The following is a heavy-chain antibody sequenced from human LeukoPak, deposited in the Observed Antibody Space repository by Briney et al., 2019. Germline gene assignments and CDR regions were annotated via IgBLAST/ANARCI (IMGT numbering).Heavy chain of an antibody. CDR1: GGSFSGYY. CDR3: ARGRYYYYGSRSYWWYYGMDV. CDR2: INHSGST. D-gene: IGHD3-10*01. Sequence: PSETLSLTCAVYGGSFSGYYWSWIRQPPGKGLEWIGEINHSGSTNYNPSLKSRVTISVDTSKNQFSLKLSSVTAADTAVYYCARGRYYYYGSRSYWWYYGMDVWGQGTTVTVSS. J-gene: IGHJ6*02. V-gene: IGHV4-34*01.